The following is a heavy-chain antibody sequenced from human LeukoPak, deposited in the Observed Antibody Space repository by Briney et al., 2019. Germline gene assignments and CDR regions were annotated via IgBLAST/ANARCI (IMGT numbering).Heavy chain of an antibody. Sequence: ASVKVSCKASGYTFTSYAMHWMRQAPGQRLEWMGWINAGNGNTKYSQKFQGRVTITRDTSASTAYMELSSLRSEDMAVYYCARDRAMVRGVISPYWGQGTLVTVSS. J-gene: IGHJ4*02. V-gene: IGHV1-3*01. CDR3: ARDRAMVRGVISPY. D-gene: IGHD3-10*01. CDR2: INAGNGNT. CDR1: GYTFTSYA.